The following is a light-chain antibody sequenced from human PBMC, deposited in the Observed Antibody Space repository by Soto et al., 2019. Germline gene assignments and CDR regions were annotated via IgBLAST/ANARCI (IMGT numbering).Light chain of an antibody. Sequence: QSALTQPASVSGSPGQSITISCTGTSSDVGIYNYVSWYQQHPGKAPKLIICEVSNRPSGVSNRFSGSKSGNTASLTISGLRAEDEADYYCTSFTTSRYTFVLGTGTKVTAL. CDR3: TSFTTSRYTFV. CDR1: SSDVGIYNY. V-gene: IGLV2-14*01. J-gene: IGLJ1*01. CDR2: EVS.